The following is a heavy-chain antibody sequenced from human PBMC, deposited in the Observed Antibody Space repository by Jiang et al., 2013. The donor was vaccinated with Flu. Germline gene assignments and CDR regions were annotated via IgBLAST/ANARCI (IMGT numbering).Heavy chain of an antibody. V-gene: IGHV3-7*01. CDR2: IKQDGSEK. CDR3: ARDQDDYVWGSYRPMRFDP. J-gene: IGHJ5*02. CDR1: GFTFSSYW. D-gene: IGHD3-16*02. Sequence: AASGFTFSSYWMSWVRQAPGKGLEWVANIKQDGSEKYYVDSVKGRFTISRDNAKNSLYLQMNSLRAEDTAVYYCARDQDDYVWGSYRPMRFDPWGQGTLVTVSS.